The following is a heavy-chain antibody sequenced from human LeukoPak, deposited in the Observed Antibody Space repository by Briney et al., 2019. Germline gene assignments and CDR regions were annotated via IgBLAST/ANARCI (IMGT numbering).Heavy chain of an antibody. J-gene: IGHJ6*03. Sequence: PGGSLRLSCAASGFTFSSYGMHWVRQAPGKGLEWVAVISYDGSNKYYADSVKGRFTISRDNSKNTLYLQMNSLRAEDTAVYYCARVGGSYPRGGYYYYYYMDVWGKGTTVTVSS. CDR3: ARVGGSYPRGGYYYYYYMDV. V-gene: IGHV3-30*03. CDR1: GFTFSSYG. D-gene: IGHD1-26*01. CDR2: ISYDGSNK.